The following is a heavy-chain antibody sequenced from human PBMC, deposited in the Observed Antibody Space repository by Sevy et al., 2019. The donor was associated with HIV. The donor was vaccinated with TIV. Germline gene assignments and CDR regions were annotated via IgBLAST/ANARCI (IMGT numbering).Heavy chain of an antibody. CDR1: GFTFSNYA. V-gene: IGHV3-30*04. CDR2: ISYDEINK. CDR3: ARVSWSSSWYFDY. Sequence: GGSLRLSCAASGFTFSNYAVHWVRQAPGKGLEWVAVISYDEINKDYADSVKGRFTISRDNAKNSLYLQMNSLRAEDTAVYYCARVSWSSSWYFDYWGQGTLVTVSS. J-gene: IGHJ4*02. D-gene: IGHD6-13*01.